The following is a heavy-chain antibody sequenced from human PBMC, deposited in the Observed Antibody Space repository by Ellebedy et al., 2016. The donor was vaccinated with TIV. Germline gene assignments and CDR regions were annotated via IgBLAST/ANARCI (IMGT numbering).Heavy chain of an antibody. V-gene: IGHV3-7*01. D-gene: IGHD1-26*01. Sequence: GESLKISCAASGYTSGVTFSTYGMNWVRQAPGKGLEWVASINQVGSEKYHVDSVKGRFTISRDNAKNSVSLQMDSLRADDTGVYYCASGTVSDFWGQGALVTVSS. CDR2: INQVGSEK. CDR3: ASGTVSDF. J-gene: IGHJ4*02. CDR1: GYTSGVTFSTYG.